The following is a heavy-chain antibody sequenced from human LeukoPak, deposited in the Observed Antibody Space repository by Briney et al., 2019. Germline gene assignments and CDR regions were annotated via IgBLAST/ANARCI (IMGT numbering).Heavy chain of an antibody. CDR3: AKDVRCSSTSCYRVYYYMDV. J-gene: IGHJ6*03. Sequence: GRSLRLSCAASGFTFDDYAMHWVRQAPGKGLEWVSGISWNSGSIGYADSVKGRFTISRDNAKNSLYLQMNSLRAEDTALYYCAKDVRCSSTSCYRVYYYMDVWGKGTTVTVSS. D-gene: IGHD2-2*01. CDR1: GFTFDDYA. V-gene: IGHV3-9*01. CDR2: ISWNSGSI.